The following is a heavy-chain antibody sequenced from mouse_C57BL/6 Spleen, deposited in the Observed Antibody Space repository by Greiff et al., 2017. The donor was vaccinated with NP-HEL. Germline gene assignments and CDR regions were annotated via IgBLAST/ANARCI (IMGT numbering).Heavy chain of an antibody. Sequence: QVHVKQPGAELVKPGASVKLSCKASGYTFTSYWMHWVKQRPGQGLEWIGMIHPNSGSTNYNEKFKSKATLTVDKSSSTAYMQLSSLTSEDSAVYYCARYSNYDYFDYWGQGTTLTVSS. CDR1: GYTFTSYW. D-gene: IGHD2-5*01. CDR3: ARYSNYDYFDY. CDR2: IHPNSGST. V-gene: IGHV1-64*01. J-gene: IGHJ2*01.